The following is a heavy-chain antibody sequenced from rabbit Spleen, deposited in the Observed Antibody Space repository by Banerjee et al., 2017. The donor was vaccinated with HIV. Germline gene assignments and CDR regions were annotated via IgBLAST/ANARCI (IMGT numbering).Heavy chain of an antibody. J-gene: IGHJ6*01. CDR1: GFSFSNKAV. Sequence: QEQLVESGGGLVKPEGSLKLSCTASGFSFSNKAVMCWVRQTPGKGLEWIACINAVTGKAVYANWAKGRFTCSKTSSTTVTLLMTRLTAADTATYFCARDTSSSFSSYGMDLWGQGTLVTVS. CDR3: ARDTSSSFSSYGMDL. V-gene: IGHV1S45*01. D-gene: IGHD1-1*01. CDR2: INAVTGKA.